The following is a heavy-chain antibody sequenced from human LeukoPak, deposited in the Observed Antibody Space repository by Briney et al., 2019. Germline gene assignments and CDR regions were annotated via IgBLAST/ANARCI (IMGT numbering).Heavy chain of an antibody. J-gene: IGHJ5*02. CDR1: GGSFSGYY. V-gene: IGHV4-34*01. Sequence: SETLSLTCAVYGGSFSGYYWSWIRQPPGKGLEWIGEINHSGSTNYNPSLKSRVTISVDTSKNQFSLKLSSETAADTAVYYCARAEAGQLVTWFDPWGQGTLVTVSS. CDR3: ARAEAGQLVTWFDP. D-gene: IGHD6-6*01. CDR2: INHSGST.